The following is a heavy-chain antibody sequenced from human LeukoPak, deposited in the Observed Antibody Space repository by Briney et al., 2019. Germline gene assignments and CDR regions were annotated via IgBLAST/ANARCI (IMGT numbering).Heavy chain of an antibody. CDR2: INPNSGGT. CDR3: ALQSGGQLLPNNWFDP. Sequence: ASVKVSCKASGYTFTGYYMHWVRQAPGQGLEWMGWINPNSGGTNYAQKFQGRVTMTRDPSISTAYMELSRLRSDDTAVYYCALQSGGQLLPNNWFDPWGQGTLVTVSS. J-gene: IGHJ5*02. V-gene: IGHV1-2*02. D-gene: IGHD2-15*01. CDR1: GYTFTGYY.